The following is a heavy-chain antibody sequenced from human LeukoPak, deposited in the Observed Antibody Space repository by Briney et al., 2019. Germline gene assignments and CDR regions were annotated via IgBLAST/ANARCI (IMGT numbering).Heavy chain of an antibody. V-gene: IGHV3-43*01. CDR2: ISWDGGST. D-gene: IGHD3-3*01. CDR1: EFTFDDYT. J-gene: IGHJ6*02. Sequence: GGSLRLSCAASEFTFDDYTMHWVRQAPGKGLEWVSLISWDGGSTYYADSVKGRFTISRDNSKNSLYLQMNSLRTEDTALYYCAKALSQLRFLEWGMDVWGQGTTVTVSS. CDR3: AKALSQLRFLEWGMDV.